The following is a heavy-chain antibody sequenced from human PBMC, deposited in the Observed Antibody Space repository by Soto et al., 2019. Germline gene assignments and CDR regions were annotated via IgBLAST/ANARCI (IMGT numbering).Heavy chain of an antibody. Sequence: ASVKVSCKASGYTFTSYGISWVRQAPGQGLEWMGWISAYNGNTNYAQKLQGRVTMTTDTSTSTAYMELRSLRSDDTAVYYCARDRIPYYDILTPLTGFDPWGQGTLVTVSS. D-gene: IGHD3-9*01. CDR1: GYTFTSYG. V-gene: IGHV1-18*01. J-gene: IGHJ5*02. CDR3: ARDRIPYYDILTPLTGFDP. CDR2: ISAYNGNT.